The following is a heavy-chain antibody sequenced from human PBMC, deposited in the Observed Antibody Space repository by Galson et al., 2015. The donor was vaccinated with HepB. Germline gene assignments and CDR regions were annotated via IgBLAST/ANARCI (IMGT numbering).Heavy chain of an antibody. CDR3: ARGYSSGNFDY. J-gene: IGHJ4*02. CDR2: ISYDGSNK. CDR1: GFTFSSYA. D-gene: IGHD3-22*01. Sequence: SLRLSCAASGFTFSSYAMHWVRQAPGKGLEWVAVISYDGSNKYYADPVKGRFTISRDNSKNTLYLQMNSLRAEDTAVYYCARGYSSGNFDYWGQGTLVTVSS. V-gene: IGHV3-30-3*01.